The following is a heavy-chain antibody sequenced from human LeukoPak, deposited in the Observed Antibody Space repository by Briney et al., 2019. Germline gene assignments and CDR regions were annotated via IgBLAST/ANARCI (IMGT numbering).Heavy chain of an antibody. V-gene: IGHV1-46*01. CDR1: GYTFTSYY. CDR2: INPSGGST. CDR3: ARDYLGYSSSSYFDY. Sequence: ASVKVSCKASGYTFTSYYMHWVRQAPGQGLAWMGIINPSGGSTSYAQKFQGRVTMTRDTSTGTVYMELSSLRSEDTAVYYCARDYLGYSSSSYFDYWGQGTLVTVSS. D-gene: IGHD6-6*01. J-gene: IGHJ4*02.